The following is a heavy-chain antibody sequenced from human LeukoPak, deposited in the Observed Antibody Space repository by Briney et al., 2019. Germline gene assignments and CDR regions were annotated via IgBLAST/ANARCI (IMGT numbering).Heavy chain of an antibody. CDR2: INHSGST. J-gene: IGHJ4*02. Sequence: SETLSLTCAVYGGSFSGYYWSWIRQPPGKGLEWIGEINHSGSTNYNPSLKSRVTISVDTSKNQFSLKLSSVTAADTAVCYCARIRSHRTRYFDYRGQGTLVPVSS. V-gene: IGHV4-34*01. CDR1: GGSFSGYY. CDR3: ARIRSHRTRYFDY. D-gene: IGHD1-1*01.